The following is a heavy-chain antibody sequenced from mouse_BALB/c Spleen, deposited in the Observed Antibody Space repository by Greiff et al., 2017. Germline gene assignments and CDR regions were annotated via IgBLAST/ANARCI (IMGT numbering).Heavy chain of an antibody. V-gene: IGHV5-17*02. CDR3: ARDEFITTATYAMDY. D-gene: IGHD1-2*01. J-gene: IGHJ4*01. CDR2: ISSGSSTI. CDR1: GFTFSSFG. Sequence: EVQGVESGGGLVQPGGSRKLSCAASGFTFSSFGMHWVRQAPEKGLEWVAYISSGSSTIYYADTVKGRFTISRDNPKNTLFLQMTSLRSEDTAMYYCARDEFITTATYAMDYWGQGTSVTVSS.